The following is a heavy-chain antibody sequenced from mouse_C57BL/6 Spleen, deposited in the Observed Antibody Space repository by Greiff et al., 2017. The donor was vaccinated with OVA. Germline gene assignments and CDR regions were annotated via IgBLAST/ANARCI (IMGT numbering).Heavy chain of an antibody. CDR1: GYSFTGYY. J-gene: IGHJ3*01. Sequence: VQLQQSGPELVKPGASVKISCKASGYSFTGYYMNWVKQSPEKSLEWIGEINPSTGGTTYNQKFKAKATLTVDKSSSTAYMQLKSLTSEDSAVYYCAKKDYWFAYWGQGTLVTVSA. D-gene: IGHD1-1*02. CDR3: AKKDYWFAY. V-gene: IGHV1-42*01. CDR2: INPSTGGT.